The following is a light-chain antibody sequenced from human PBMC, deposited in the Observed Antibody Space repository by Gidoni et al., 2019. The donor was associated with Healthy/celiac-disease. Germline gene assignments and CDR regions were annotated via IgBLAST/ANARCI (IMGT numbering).Light chain of an antibody. V-gene: IGKV4-1*01. CDR3: QQYYSTPPLT. Sequence: DIVMTQSQASLAVSLGERATINCKSSQSVLYSSNNKNYLAWYQQKPGQPPKLLIYWASTRESGVPDRFSGSGSGTDFTLTISSLQAEDVAVYYCQQYYSTPPLTFGLGTKLEIK. J-gene: IGKJ2*01. CDR2: WAS. CDR1: QSVLYSSNNKNY.